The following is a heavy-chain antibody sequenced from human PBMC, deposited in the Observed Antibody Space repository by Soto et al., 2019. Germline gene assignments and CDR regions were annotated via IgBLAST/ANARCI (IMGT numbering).Heavy chain of an antibody. V-gene: IGHV3-30*18. CDR2: ISHDGSNK. Sequence: QVQLVESGGGVVQPGRSLRLSCAASGFTFSSYGMHWVRQAPGKGLEWVAVISHDGSNKNYADSVKGRFTISRDNSKNTLYLQMNILRAEDTAVYYCAKEAEMATAPLFDYLGQGTLVTVSS. D-gene: IGHD5-18*01. CDR1: GFTFSSYG. CDR3: AKEAEMATAPLFDY. J-gene: IGHJ4*02.